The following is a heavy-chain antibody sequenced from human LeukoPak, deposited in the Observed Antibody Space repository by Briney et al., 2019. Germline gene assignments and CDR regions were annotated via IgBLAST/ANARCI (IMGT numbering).Heavy chain of an antibody. V-gene: IGHV3-23*01. CDR1: RITFGSYA. CDR3: ARALGYGSDY. J-gene: IGHJ4*02. CDR2: ISATADKS. Sequence: PGGSLRLSCTASRITFGSYAMSWVRQAPGKGLEWVSIISATADKSYYADSVKGRFTISRDNSKNTLYLQMNSLRAEDTAVYYCARALGYGSDYWGQGTLVTVSS. D-gene: IGHD3-10*01.